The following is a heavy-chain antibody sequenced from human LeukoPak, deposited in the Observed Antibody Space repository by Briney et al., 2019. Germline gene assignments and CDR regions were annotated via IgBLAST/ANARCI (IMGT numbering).Heavy chain of an antibody. V-gene: IGHV3-64*01. CDR2: ISSNGGST. CDR3: ARYGGVSGRGYYYYYMDV. D-gene: IGHD3-16*01. Sequence: GGSLRLSCAASGFTFSSYAMHWVRQAPGKGLEYVSAISSNGGSTYYANSVKGRFTISRDNSKNTLYLQMGSLRAEDMAVYYCARYGGVSGRGYYYYYMDVWGKGTTVTVSS. CDR1: GFTFSSYA. J-gene: IGHJ6*03.